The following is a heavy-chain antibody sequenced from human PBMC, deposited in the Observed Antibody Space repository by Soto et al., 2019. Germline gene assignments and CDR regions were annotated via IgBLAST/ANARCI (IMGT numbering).Heavy chain of an antibody. V-gene: IGHV1-2*02. CDR1: GYTFTGYY. D-gene: IGHD2-15*01. CDR2: INPNSGGT. CDR3: ARLSADIVVVVAAIEPHTPPTNDY. Sequence: ASVRVSCKASGYTFTGYYMHWVRQAPGQGLEWMGWINPNSGGTNYAQKFQGRVTMTRDTSISTAYMELSRLRSDDTAVYYCARLSADIVVVVAAIEPHTPPTNDYSGTATLLTV. J-gene: IGHJ4*02.